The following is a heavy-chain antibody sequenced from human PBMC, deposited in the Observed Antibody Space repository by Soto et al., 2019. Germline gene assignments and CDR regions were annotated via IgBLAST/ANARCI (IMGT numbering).Heavy chain of an antibody. D-gene: IGHD2-21*01. CDR3: ARHIPYRGKDV. CDR1: GFTSSDHY. J-gene: IGHJ6*02. V-gene: IGHV3-72*01. CDR2: IRNKVNSYTT. Sequence: EVQLVESGGGLVQPGGSLRLSCAASGFTSSDHYMDWVRQATGKGLEWVGRIRNKVNSYTTEYAASVKGRFTVSRDDSKNSVYLQMNSLKTEDTAVYYCARHIPYRGKDVWGQGTTVTVSS.